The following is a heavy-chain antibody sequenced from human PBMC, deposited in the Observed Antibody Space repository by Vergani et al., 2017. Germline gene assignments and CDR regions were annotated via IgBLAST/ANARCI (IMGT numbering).Heavy chain of an antibody. D-gene: IGHD6-6*01. CDR3: AKDGGGPSSSWPYLYYYYYYGMDV. CDR2: ISGSGGST. J-gene: IGHJ6*02. V-gene: IGHV3-23*01. Sequence: EVQLLESGGGLVQPGGSLRLSCAASGFTFSSYAMSWVRQAPGKGLEWVSAISGSGGSTYYADSVKGRFTISRDNSKNTLYLQMNSLRAEDTAVYYCAKDGGGPSSSWPYLYYYYYYGMDVWGQGP. CDR1: GFTFSSYA.